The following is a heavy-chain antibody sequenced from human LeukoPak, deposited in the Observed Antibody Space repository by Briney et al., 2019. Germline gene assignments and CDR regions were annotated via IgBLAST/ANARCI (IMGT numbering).Heavy chain of an antibody. J-gene: IGHJ5*02. Sequence: PSETLSLTCTVSGGSISNYYWSWIRQPPGKGLEWIGYMYDTERTYYNPSLKSRVTISLDTSKNQFSLKLSSVTAADTAVYYCARDSGTTGEVKFDPWGQGTLVTVSS. D-gene: IGHD3-10*01. CDR1: GGSISNYY. V-gene: IGHV4-59*12. CDR2: MYDTERT. CDR3: ARDSGTTGEVKFDP.